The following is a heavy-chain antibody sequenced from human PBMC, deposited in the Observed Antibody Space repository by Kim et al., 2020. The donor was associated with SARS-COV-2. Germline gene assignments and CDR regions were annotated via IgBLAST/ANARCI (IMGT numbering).Heavy chain of an antibody. CDR3: AGRDLTYGSGTYNFDH. CDR1: GYSLTPYW. J-gene: IGHJ4*02. Sequence: GESLKISCKASGYSLTPYWIGWVRQVPEKGLEWMGIINLGDSDTRYSPSFQGQVTITVDKSIRTAYLQWSSLKASDTAMYFCAGRDLTYGSGTYNFDHWGQGTLVTVSS. CDR2: INLGDSDT. D-gene: IGHD3-10*01. V-gene: IGHV5-51*01.